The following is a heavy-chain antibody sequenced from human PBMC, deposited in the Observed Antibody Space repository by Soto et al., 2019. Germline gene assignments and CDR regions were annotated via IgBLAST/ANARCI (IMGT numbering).Heavy chain of an antibody. Sequence: QVQLQQWGAGLLKPSETLSLTCAVYGGSFSGYYWSWIRQPPGKGLEWIGEINHSGSTNYNPSLKGRVTISVDTSKNQFSLKLSSVTAAGTAVYYCARVNGYSSGWYVPGSMLTAAFDIWGQGTMVTVSS. J-gene: IGHJ3*02. D-gene: IGHD6-19*01. CDR2: INHSGST. CDR3: ARVNGYSSGWYVPGSMLTAAFDI. V-gene: IGHV4-34*01. CDR1: GGSFSGYY.